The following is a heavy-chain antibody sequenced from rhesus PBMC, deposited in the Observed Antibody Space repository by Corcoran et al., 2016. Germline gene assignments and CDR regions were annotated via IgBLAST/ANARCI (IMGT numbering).Heavy chain of an antibody. CDR3: TRAPAAGGFDY. J-gene: IGHJ4*01. V-gene: IGHV1-180*01. CDR1: GYSFTNYY. Sequence: QVQLVQSGAEIKQPGASVKLSCKASGYSFTNYYIHWVRQAPGQGLEWIGLTSPYNGNKVYAQNFQGRFTITTDTSTTTGYMELSSLRSEDTAVYYCTRAPAAGGFDYWGQGVPVTVSS. D-gene: IGHD6-25*01. CDR2: TSPYNGNK.